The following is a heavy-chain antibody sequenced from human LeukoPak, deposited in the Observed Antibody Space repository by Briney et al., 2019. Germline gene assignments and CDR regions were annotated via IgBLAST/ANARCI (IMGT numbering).Heavy chain of an antibody. CDR2: IYYSGST. Sequence: SETLSLTCTVSGGSISSYYWSWIRQPPGRGLEWIGYIYYSGSTNYNPSLKSRVTISVDTSKNQFSLKLSSVTAADTAVYYCAGPSILFDYWGRGTLVTVSS. CDR3: AGPSILFDY. CDR1: GGSISSYY. V-gene: IGHV4-59*01. D-gene: IGHD2-2*01. J-gene: IGHJ4*02.